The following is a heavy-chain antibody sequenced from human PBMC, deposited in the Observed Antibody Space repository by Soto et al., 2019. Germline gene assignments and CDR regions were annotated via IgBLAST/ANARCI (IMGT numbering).Heavy chain of an antibody. V-gene: IGHV6-1*01. CDR2: TYYRSKWYN. J-gene: IGHJ6*02. Sequence: PSQTLSLTYAISGDSVSSNSAAWNWIRQSPSRGLEWLGRTYYRSKWYNDYAVSVKSRITINPDTSKNQFSLQLNSVTPEDTAVYYCARDKITYYDFWSGYLRCMDVWGQGTTVTVSS. CDR3: ARDKITYYDFWSGYLRCMDV. D-gene: IGHD3-3*01. CDR1: GDSVSSNSAA.